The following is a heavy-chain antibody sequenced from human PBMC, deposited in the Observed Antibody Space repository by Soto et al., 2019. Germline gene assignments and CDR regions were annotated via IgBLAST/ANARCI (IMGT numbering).Heavy chain of an antibody. CDR1: GYTLTELS. Sequence: ASVKVSCKVSGYTLTELSMHWVRQAPGKGLEWMGGFDPEDGETIYAQKFQGRVTMTEDTSTDTAYMELSSLRSEDTAVYYCATPSIAVAGTLYYYGMDVWGQGTTVTVSS. CDR2: FDPEDGET. J-gene: IGHJ6*02. D-gene: IGHD6-19*01. V-gene: IGHV1-24*01. CDR3: ATPSIAVAGTLYYYGMDV.